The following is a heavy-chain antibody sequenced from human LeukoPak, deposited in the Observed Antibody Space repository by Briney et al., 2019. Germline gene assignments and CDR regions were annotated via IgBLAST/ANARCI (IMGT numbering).Heavy chain of an antibody. J-gene: IGHJ3*02. CDR2: IVVGSGNT. CDR3: AARSGRFDAFDI. Sequence: ASVKVSCKASGFTFTSSAMQWERQARGQRLEWIGWIVVGSGNTNYAQKFQERVTITRDMSTSTAYMELSSLRSEDTAVYYCAARSGRFDAFDIWGQGTMVTVSS. CDR1: GFTFTSSA. V-gene: IGHV1-58*02. D-gene: IGHD1-26*01.